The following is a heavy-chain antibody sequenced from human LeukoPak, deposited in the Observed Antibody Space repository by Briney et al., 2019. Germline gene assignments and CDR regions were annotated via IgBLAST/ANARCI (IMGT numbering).Heavy chain of an antibody. J-gene: IGHJ4*02. CDR1: GGSISSGGYY. V-gene: IGHV4-39*01. CDR3: ARRYYYDSSGYWGSSEYYFDY. Sequence: SETLSLTCTVSGGSISSGGYYWGWIRQPPGKGLEWIGSIYYSGSTYYNPSLKSRVTISVDTSKNQFSLKLSSVTAADTAVYYCARRYYYDSSGYWGSSEYYFDYWGQGTLVTVSS. D-gene: IGHD3-22*01. CDR2: IYYSGST.